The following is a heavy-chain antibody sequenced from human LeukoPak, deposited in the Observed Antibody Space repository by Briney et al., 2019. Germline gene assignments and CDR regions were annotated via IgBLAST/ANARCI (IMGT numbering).Heavy chain of an antibody. D-gene: IGHD2-15*01. CDR3: AKKECRGGSCYWYNLFDP. Sequence: GGSLRLSCAASGFIFTDYGMHWVRQAPGKGLEWLTFIRYDGSSTYYAASVKGRFTISRDNSKNTLYLKMNSLRAEDTAVYCCAKKECRGGSCYWYNLFDPWRQGTLVSVSS. CDR1: GFIFTDYG. CDR2: IRYDGSST. V-gene: IGHV3-30*02. J-gene: IGHJ5*02.